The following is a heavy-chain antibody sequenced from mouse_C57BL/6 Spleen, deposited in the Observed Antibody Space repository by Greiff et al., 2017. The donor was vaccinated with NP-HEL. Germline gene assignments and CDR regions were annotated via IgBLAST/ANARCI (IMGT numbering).Heavy chain of an antibody. CDR3: ARSTYSLYYAMDY. CDR1: GFTFTDYY. V-gene: IGHV7-3*01. CDR2: IRNKANGYTT. J-gene: IGHJ4*01. D-gene: IGHD1-1*01. Sequence: EVNLVESGGGLVQPGGSLSLSCAASGFTFTDYYMSWVRPPPGKALEWLGFIRNKANGYTTEYSASVKGRFTISRDNSQSILYLQMNALRAEDSATDYCARSTYSLYYAMDYWGQGTSVTVSS.